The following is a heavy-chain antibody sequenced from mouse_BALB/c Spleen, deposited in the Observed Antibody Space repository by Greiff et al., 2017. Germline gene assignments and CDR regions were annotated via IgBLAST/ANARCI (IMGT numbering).Heavy chain of an antibody. D-gene: IGHD2-4*01. V-gene: IGHV1-63*02. CDR2: IYPGGGYT. CDR1: GYTFTNYW. CDR3: ARGMITTWAMDY. J-gene: IGHJ4*01. Sequence: QVQLQQSGAELVRPGTSVKISCKASGYTFTNYWLGWVKQRPGHGLEWIGDIYPGGGYTNYNEKFKGKATLTADTSSSTAYMQLSSLTSEDSAVYFCARGMITTWAMDYWGQGTSVTVSS.